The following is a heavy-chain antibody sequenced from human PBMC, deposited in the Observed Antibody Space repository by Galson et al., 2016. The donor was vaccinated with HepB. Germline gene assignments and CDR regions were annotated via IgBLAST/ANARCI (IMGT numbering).Heavy chain of an antibody. Sequence: SLRLSCAASGFTFSSYWMTWVRQAPGKGLEWVANIKQDESKKYYVDSVKGRFTISRDNAKNSLYLQMNSLRAEDTAVYYCARDQDSSGLDVWGQGTTVTVSS. D-gene: IGHD3-22*01. J-gene: IGHJ6*02. CDR3: ARDQDSSGLDV. V-gene: IGHV3-7*03. CDR1: GFTFSSYW. CDR2: IKQDESKK.